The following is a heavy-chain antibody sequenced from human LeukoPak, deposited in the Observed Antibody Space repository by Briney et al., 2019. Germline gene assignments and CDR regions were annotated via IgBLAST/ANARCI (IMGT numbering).Heavy chain of an antibody. J-gene: IGHJ4*02. Sequence: GGSLRLSCAASGFTFSSYAMSWVRQAPGKGLEWLSAISGSGGSTYYADSVKGRFTISRDNSKNTLYLQMNSLRAEDTAVYYCAKDPYYYDSSGYYRGYFDYWGQGTLVTVAS. V-gene: IGHV3-23*01. CDR1: GFTFSSYA. D-gene: IGHD3-22*01. CDR3: AKDPYYYDSSGYYRGYFDY. CDR2: ISGSGGST.